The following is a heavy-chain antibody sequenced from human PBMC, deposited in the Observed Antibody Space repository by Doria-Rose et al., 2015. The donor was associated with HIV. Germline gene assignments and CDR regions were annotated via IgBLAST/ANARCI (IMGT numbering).Heavy chain of an antibody. D-gene: IGHD3-10*01. V-gene: IGHV3-21*01. CDR2: ISSTSVYI. CDR1: GFTFSSHR. CDR3: ATGVTLGY. Sequence: VQLVQSGGGLVRPGGSLRLSCATSGFTFSSHRINWVRQAPGKGLEWVSSISSTSVYINYADSVRGRFTISRDNARSSLYLQMDSLRAEDTAIYYCATGVTLGYWGQGTLVTVSS. J-gene: IGHJ4*02.